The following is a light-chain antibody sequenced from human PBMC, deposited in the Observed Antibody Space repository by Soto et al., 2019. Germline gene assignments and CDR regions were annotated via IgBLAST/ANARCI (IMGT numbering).Light chain of an antibody. Sequence: QSVLTQPASVSGSPGQSITISCTGTRHDVGNYIYVSWFQHHPGKAPKLLIYEVSYRPSGVSNRFSASKSGNTASLTISGLQAEDEADYYCTSYTSSSTPFVFGAGTKVTVL. CDR3: TSYTSSSTPFV. CDR2: EVS. J-gene: IGLJ1*01. V-gene: IGLV2-14*01. CDR1: RHDVGNYIY.